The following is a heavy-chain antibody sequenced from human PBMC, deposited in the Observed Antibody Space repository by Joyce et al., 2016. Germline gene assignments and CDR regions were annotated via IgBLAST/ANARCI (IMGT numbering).Heavy chain of an antibody. J-gene: IGHJ6*02. V-gene: IGHV3-73*02. Sequence: EVQLVESGGGLVQPGGSLKLSCAVSGFTLSGSSGHWVRQGCGKGLEWVGRSRSKANGDATAYAASVKGRFSISRDDSKNTAYLQMNSLKTEDTAVYYCSNYDLWSGYSPSRDVWGQGSTVTVSS. CDR3: SNYDLWSGYSPSRDV. CDR1: GFTLSGSS. CDR2: SRSKANGDAT. D-gene: IGHD3-3*01.